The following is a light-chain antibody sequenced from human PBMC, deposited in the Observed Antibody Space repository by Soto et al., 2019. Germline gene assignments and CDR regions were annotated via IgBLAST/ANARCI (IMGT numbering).Light chain of an antibody. CDR1: SGHSRYA. Sequence: QLVLTQSPSASGSLGASVKLTCTLSSGHSRYAIAWHQQQPEKGPRYLMKINGDGSHNKGDGIPDRFSGSSSGAERYLTISSLQSDDEADYYCPAWDTGIQVFGGGTKVTVL. CDR3: PAWDTGIQV. V-gene: IGLV4-69*01. J-gene: IGLJ2*01. CDR2: INGDGSH.